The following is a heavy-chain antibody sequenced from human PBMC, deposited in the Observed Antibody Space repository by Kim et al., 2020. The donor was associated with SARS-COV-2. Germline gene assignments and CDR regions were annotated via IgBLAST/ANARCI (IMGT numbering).Heavy chain of an antibody. V-gene: IGHV4-34*01. CDR3: ARGHYYYGMDV. J-gene: IGHJ6*02. Sequence: NSNPSLKSRVTISLDTSKNQFSLKLTSVTAADTAVFYCARGHYYYGMDVWGQGTTVTVSS.